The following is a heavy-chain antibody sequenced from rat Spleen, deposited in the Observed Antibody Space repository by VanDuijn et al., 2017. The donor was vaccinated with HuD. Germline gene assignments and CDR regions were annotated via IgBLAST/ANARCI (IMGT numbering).Heavy chain of an antibody. J-gene: IGHJ3*01. CDR3: AGHWEGNWFAY. D-gene: IGHD5-1*01. Sequence: VQLKESGPGLVQPSQTLSLTCTVSGLSLTDYSVHWVRQPPGKGLEWMGIMWTGGNTAYNSPLKSRLSIRRDTSKSQIFLKMDTLQTEDTAMYFCAGHWEGNWFAYWGQGTLVTVSS. CDR1: GLSLTDYS. CDR2: MWTGGNT. V-gene: IGHV2S63*01.